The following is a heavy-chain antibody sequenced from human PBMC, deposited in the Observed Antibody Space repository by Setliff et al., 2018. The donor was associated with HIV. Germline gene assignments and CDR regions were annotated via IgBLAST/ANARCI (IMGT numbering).Heavy chain of an antibody. D-gene: IGHD3-22*01. CDR2: INPSGGST. J-gene: IGHJ4*02. V-gene: IGHV1-46*01. Sequence: ASVKVSCKASGYTFTSYAISWARQAPGQGLEWMGEINPSGGSTTYAEKFQGRATLTRDTSTSAVYMELSSVRFDDTAVYYCARTPEDYDQYFFDRWGQGTLVTVSS. CDR1: GYTFTSYA. CDR3: ARTPEDYDQYFFDR.